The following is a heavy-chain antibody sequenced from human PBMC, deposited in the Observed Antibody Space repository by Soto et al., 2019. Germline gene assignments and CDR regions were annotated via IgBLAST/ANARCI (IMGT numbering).Heavy chain of an antibody. CDR1: GDSIRNSF. D-gene: IGHD6-19*01. V-gene: IGHV4-59*01. CDR2: IYYSGST. J-gene: IGHJ4*02. Sequence: PSETLSLTCTVSGDSIRNSFWSWIRQPPGKGLEWIGYIYYSGSTNYNPSLKSRVTISVDTSKNQISLKLSSVTAADTAVYYCARDQGIAVAVFDYWGQGTLVTVSS. CDR3: ARDQGIAVAVFDY.